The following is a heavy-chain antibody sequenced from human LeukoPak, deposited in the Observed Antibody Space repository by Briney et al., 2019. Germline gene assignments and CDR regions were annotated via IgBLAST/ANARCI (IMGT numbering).Heavy chain of an antibody. CDR1: GFTFSTYI. J-gene: IGHJ6*04. D-gene: IGHD3-10*02. V-gene: IGHV3-48*04. Sequence: PGGSLGLSCAASGFTFSTYIMNWVRQTPGKGLEWVSYISSSGSTIYYADSVEGRFTISRDNAKNSLYLQMNSLRAEDTAVYYCAELGITMIGGVWGKGTTVTISS. CDR3: AELGITMIGGV. CDR2: ISSSGSTI.